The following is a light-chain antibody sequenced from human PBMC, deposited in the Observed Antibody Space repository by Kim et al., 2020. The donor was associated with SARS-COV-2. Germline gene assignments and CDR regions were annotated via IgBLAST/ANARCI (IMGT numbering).Light chain of an antibody. V-gene: IGLV2-23*02. CDR3: CSYAGLGVV. Sequence: PRPLITSSCTGSSRVVGSDYLVSWYQQHRGKPPKLIIYEVSKRPAVVSNRFSCSKAGNTASLTISGLQAEEDADYYCCSYAGLGVVFGGGTQLTVL. CDR1: SRVVGSDYL. CDR2: EVS. J-gene: IGLJ2*01.